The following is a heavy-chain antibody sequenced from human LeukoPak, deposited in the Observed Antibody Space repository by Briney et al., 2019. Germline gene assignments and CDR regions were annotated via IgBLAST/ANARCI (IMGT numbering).Heavy chain of an antibody. CDR1: SGSISTSNYY. J-gene: IGHJ5*02. V-gene: IGHV4-39*01. Sequence: SETLSLTCTVSSGSISTSNYYWDWVRQPPGKGLEWIGSIYYSGSTYYNPSLKSRVTISVDMSKNQFSMKLSSVTAADTAVYYCASALWFGELELDPWGQGTLVTVSS. CDR2: IYYSGST. CDR3: ASALWFGELELDP. D-gene: IGHD3-10*01.